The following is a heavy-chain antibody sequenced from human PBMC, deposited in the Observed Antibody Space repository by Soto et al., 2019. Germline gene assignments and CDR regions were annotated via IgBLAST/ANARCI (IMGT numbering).Heavy chain of an antibody. V-gene: IGHV3-48*02. CDR2: ISSSSSTI. J-gene: IGHJ5*02. CDR3: ARDVGNYDGGNWFDP. Sequence: GGSLRLSCAASGFTFSSYSMNWFRQAPGTGLEWVSYISSSSSTIYYADSVKGRFTISRDNAKNSLYLQMNSLRDEDTAVYYCARDVGNYDGGNWFDPWGQGTLVTVS. D-gene: IGHD4-4*01. CDR1: GFTFSSYS.